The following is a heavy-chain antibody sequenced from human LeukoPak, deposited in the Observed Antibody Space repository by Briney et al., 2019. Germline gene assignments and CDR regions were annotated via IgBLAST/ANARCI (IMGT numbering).Heavy chain of an antibody. J-gene: IGHJ4*02. V-gene: IGHV3-7*03. CDR2: IKQDGSEK. Sequence: GGSLRLSCAASGFTFSSYWMSWVRQAPGKGLEWVANIKQDGSEKYYVDSVKGRFTISRDNAKNSLYLQMNSLRAEDTAVYYCARGYSSGWYRKGLWFDYWGQGTLVTVSS. CDR3: ARGYSSGWYRKGLWFDY. CDR1: GFTFSSYW. D-gene: IGHD6-19*01.